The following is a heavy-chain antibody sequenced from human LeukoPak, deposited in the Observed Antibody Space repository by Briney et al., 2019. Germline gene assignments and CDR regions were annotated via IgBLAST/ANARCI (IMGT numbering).Heavy chain of an antibody. Sequence: GGSLRLSCAASGFTFSSYAMSWVRQAPGKGLEWVGRIKSKTDGGTTDYAAPVKGRFTISRDDSKNTLYLQMNSLKTEDTAVYYCTTRLASIIDYWGQGTLVTVSS. V-gene: IGHV3-15*01. D-gene: IGHD3-9*01. CDR2: IKSKTDGGTT. CDR3: TTRLASIIDY. CDR1: GFTFSSYA. J-gene: IGHJ4*02.